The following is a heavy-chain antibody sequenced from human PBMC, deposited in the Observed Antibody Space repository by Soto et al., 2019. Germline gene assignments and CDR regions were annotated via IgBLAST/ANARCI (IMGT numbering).Heavy chain of an antibody. J-gene: IGHJ6*02. V-gene: IGHV3-74*01. CDR1: GFSFGSHW. CDR3: ARDRIGSCDSTGCSIGPDGLDV. CDR2: VHGDGRSA. D-gene: IGHD2-2*01. Sequence: EVQLVESGGGLVQPGGSLTLSCAASGFSFGSHWIHWVRQAPGKGLVWVSRVHGDGRSASYADSVKGRFTVSTDSAKNTLDLQMNSLRVEDTAVYYCARDRIGSCDSTGCSIGPDGLDVWGQGTTVIVSS.